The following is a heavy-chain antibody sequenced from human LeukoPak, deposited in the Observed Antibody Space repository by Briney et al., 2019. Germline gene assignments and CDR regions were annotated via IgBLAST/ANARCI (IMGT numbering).Heavy chain of an antibody. CDR3: TRTSSATAIDY. D-gene: IGHD1-1*01. CDR2: IYDSGST. Sequence: SETLSLTCTVSGGSISGYYWSWIRQPPGKRLEWIGYIYDSGSTNYNPSLKSRVTMSVDTSRNQFSLKLRSTTPADTAVYYCTRTSSATAIDYWGQGTLVTVSS. J-gene: IGHJ4*02. CDR1: GGSISGYY. V-gene: IGHV4-59*01.